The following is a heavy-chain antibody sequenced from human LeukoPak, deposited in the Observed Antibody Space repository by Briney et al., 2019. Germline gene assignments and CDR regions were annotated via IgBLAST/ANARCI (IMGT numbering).Heavy chain of an antibody. Sequence: GGSLRPSCAVSGLTLSNYGMGWVRQAPGKGLEWVAGISDSGGSTNYADSVKGRFTISRDNPKNTLYLQMNSLRAEDTAVYFCAKRGIVTRVILVGFHKEANYFDSWGQGALVTVSS. D-gene: IGHD3-22*01. CDR3: AKRGIVTRVILVGFHKEANYFDS. V-gene: IGHV3-23*01. CDR1: GLTLSNYG. J-gene: IGHJ4*02. CDR2: ISDSGGST.